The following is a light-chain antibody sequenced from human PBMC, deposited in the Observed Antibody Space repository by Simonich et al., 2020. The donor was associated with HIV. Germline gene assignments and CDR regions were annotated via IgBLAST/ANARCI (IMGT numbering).Light chain of an antibody. V-gene: IGKV3D-20*01. Sequence: IVLTQSPGTLSLSPGERATLSCRASQSVSSSYLAWYPQKPGLAPRLLIYDASNRATGIPDRFSGSGSGTDFTLTISSLEPEDFAVYFCQQYGSSPLTFGGGTKVEIK. J-gene: IGKJ4*01. CDR2: DAS. CDR1: QSVSSSY. CDR3: QQYGSSPLT.